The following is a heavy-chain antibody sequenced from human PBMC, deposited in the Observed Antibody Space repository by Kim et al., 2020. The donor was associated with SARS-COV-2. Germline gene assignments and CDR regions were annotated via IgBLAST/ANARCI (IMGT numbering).Heavy chain of an antibody. J-gene: IGHJ3*02. Sequence: SETLSLTCTVSGGSISSGDYYWSWIRQPPGKGLEWIGYIYYSGSTYYNPSLKSRVTISVDTSKNQFSLKLSSVTAADTAVYYCARAPPHFTMVRGVIGAFDIWGQGTMVTVSS. CDR3: ARAPPHFTMVRGVIGAFDI. CDR1: GGSISSGDYY. V-gene: IGHV4-30-4*01. D-gene: IGHD3-10*01. CDR2: IYYSGST.